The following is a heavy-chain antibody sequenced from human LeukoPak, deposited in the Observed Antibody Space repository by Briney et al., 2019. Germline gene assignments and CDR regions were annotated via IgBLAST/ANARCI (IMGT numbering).Heavy chain of an antibody. CDR2: ISGSGGST. V-gene: IGHV3-23*01. D-gene: IGHD1-26*01. J-gene: IGHJ4*02. CDR1: GFTFSSYA. Sequence: PGGSLRLSCAASGFTFSSYAMSWVRQAPGKGLEWVSAISGSGGSTYYADSVKGRFTISRDNSKNTLYLQMNSLRAEDTAIYYCAKDRARGGATDFDYWGQGTLVTVSS. CDR3: AKDRARGGATDFDY.